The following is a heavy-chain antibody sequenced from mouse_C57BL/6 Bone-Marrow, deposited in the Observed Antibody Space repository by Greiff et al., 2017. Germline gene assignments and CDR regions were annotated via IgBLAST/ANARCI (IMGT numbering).Heavy chain of an antibody. D-gene: IGHD1-1*01. Sequence: QVQLKESGAELVKPGASVKMSCKASGYTFTSYWITWVKQRPGQGLEWIGDIYPGSGSTNYNEKFKSKATLTVDTSSSTAYMQLSSLTSEDSAVYYCARGTITTVVARGWFAYWGQGTLVTVSA. CDR3: ARGTITTVVARGWFAY. V-gene: IGHV1-55*01. CDR2: IYPGSGST. J-gene: IGHJ3*01. CDR1: GYTFTSYW.